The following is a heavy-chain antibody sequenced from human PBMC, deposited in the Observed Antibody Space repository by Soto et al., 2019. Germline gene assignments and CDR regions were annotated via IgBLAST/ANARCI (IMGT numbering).Heavy chain of an antibody. CDR1: GGSISSSSYY. CDR3: ARRSYYYDSSGYYRNEYFQH. Sequence: SETLSLTCTVSGGSISSSSYYWGWIRQPPGKGLEWIGSIYYSGSTYYNPSLKSRVTISVDTSKNQFSLKLSSVTAADTAVYYCARRSYYYDSSGYYRNEYFQHWGQGTLVTVSS. D-gene: IGHD3-22*01. CDR2: IYYSGST. J-gene: IGHJ1*01. V-gene: IGHV4-39*01.